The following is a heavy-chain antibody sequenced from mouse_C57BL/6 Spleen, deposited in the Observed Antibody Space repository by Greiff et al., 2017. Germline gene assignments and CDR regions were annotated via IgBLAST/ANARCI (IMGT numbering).Heavy chain of an antibody. V-gene: IGHV1-64*01. D-gene: IGHD2-5*01. CDR3: ARAYYSNYFYAMDY. Sequence: QVQLQQPGAELVKPGASVKLSCKASGYTFTSYWMHWVKQRPGQGLEWIGMIHPNSGSTNYNEKFKSKATLTVDKSSSTAYMQLSSLTSEDSAVXYCARAYYSNYFYAMDYWGQGTSVTVSS. CDR1: GYTFTSYW. CDR2: IHPNSGST. J-gene: IGHJ4*01.